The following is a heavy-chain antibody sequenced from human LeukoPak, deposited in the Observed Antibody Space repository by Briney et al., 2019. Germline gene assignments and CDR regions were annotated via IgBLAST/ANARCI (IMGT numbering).Heavy chain of an antibody. V-gene: IGHV3-23*01. Sequence: PAGSLRLSCAASGFTFSSYAKSWVRQAPGKGLEWVSAISGSGGSTYYADSVKGRFTISRDNSKNTLYLQMNSLRAEDTAVYYCAWVLHDAFDIWGQGTMVTVSS. CDR2: ISGSGGST. CDR1: GFTFSSYA. J-gene: IGHJ3*02. CDR3: AWVLHDAFDI. D-gene: IGHD2-15*01.